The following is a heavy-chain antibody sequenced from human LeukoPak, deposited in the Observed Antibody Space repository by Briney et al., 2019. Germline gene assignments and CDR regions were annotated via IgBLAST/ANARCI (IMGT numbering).Heavy chain of an antibody. CDR3: ARGVYEEDVNY. V-gene: IGHV3-74*01. CDR2: INSDGSSA. CDR1: GFTFSNHW. D-gene: IGHD2-8*01. Sequence: GGSLRLSCVASGFTFSNHWMHWVRQVPGKGLVWVSRINSDGSSATYADSVKGRFTISRDNAKNTQYLQMNSLRAEDTAVYYCARGVYEEDVNYWGQGTLVTVSS. J-gene: IGHJ4*02.